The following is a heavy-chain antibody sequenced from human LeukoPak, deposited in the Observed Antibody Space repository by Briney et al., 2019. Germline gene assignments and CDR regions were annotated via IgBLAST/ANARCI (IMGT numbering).Heavy chain of an antibody. J-gene: IGHJ3*02. CDR1: GGSISSYY. CDR3: ARLRGDYGDAFDI. D-gene: IGHD4-17*01. V-gene: IGHV4-59*01. CDR2: IYYSGST. Sequence: SETLSLTCTVSGGSISSYYWSWIRQPPGKGLEWIGYIYYSGSTNYNPSLKSRVTISVDTSKNQFSLKLSSVTAADTAVYYCARLRGDYGDAFDIWGQGTMVTVSS.